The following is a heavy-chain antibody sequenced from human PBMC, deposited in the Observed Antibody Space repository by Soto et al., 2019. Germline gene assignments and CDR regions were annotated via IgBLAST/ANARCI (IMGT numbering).Heavy chain of an antibody. CDR3: ARVYRNYYYGSWTQSGFEP. CDR1: GYTFTSYG. D-gene: IGHD3-10*01. Sequence: QVQLVQSGAEVKKPGASVKVSCKASGYTFTSYGISWVRQAPGQGLEWMGWISAYNGNTNYAQKLQGRVTMTTDTAKSTAYMELRSLGSDETAVYYCARVYRNYYYGSWTQSGFEPWGQGTLVTVSS. J-gene: IGHJ5*02. V-gene: IGHV1-18*01. CDR2: ISAYNGNT.